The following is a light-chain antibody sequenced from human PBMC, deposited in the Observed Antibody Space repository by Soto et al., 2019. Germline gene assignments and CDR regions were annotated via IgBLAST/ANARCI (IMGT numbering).Light chain of an antibody. CDR3: QDYGTSWT. CDR1: QSISSNF. V-gene: IGKV3-20*01. CDR2: AAS. Sequence: EIVLTQSPGTLSLSPVEGATLSCRASQSISSNFLAWYQQKPGQAPRLLIYAASSRATGIPDRFSGSGSGTDFTLTINRLEPEDFAVYYCQDYGTSWTFGQGTKVDI. J-gene: IGKJ1*01.